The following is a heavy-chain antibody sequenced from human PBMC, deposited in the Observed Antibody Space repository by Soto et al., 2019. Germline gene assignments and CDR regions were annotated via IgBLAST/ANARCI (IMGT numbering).Heavy chain of an antibody. CDR2: IKSKTDGGTT. V-gene: IGHV3-15*01. CDR3: TTVDDYGDYEDY. Sequence: GGSLRLSCAASGFTFSNAWMSWVGQSPGKGLEWVGRIKSKTDGGTTDYAAPVKGRFTISRDDSKNTLYLQMNSLKTEDTAVYYCTTVDDYGDYEDYWGQGTLVTVSS. D-gene: IGHD4-17*01. J-gene: IGHJ4*02. CDR1: GFTFSNAW.